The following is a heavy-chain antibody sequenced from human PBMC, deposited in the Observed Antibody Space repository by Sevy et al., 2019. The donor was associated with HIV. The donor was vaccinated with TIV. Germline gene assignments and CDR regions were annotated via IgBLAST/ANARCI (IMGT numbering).Heavy chain of an antibody. CDR2: IRISGGNT. J-gene: IGHJ4*02. V-gene: IGHV3-23*01. D-gene: IGHD6-19*01. Sequence: GGSLRLSCAASGFTISKYAMSWVRQAPGKGLEWVSSIRISGGNTYYADSVKGRFTISRDNSKNTLYLQMNSLRAEDTAVYYCAKEWTQLSDWYGELDYWGQGSLVTVSS. CDR1: GFTISKYA. CDR3: AKEWTQLSDWYGELDY.